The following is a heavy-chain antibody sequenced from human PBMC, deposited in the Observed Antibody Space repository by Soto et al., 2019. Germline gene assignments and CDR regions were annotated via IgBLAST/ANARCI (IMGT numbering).Heavy chain of an antibody. Sequence: QITLKESGPTLVKPTQTLALTCTFSGFSLSTSGVGVGWIRRPPGKALEWLALIYWVDGKRYSPSLKSRLTIHKDTSKNQVVLTMTNMDPVDTDTYYCAHRLRVSGWLSAFDIWGQGTLVTVSS. D-gene: IGHD6-19*01. J-gene: IGHJ3*02. CDR1: GFSLSTSGVG. CDR2: IYWVDGK. CDR3: AHRLRVSGWLSAFDI. V-gene: IGHV2-5*02.